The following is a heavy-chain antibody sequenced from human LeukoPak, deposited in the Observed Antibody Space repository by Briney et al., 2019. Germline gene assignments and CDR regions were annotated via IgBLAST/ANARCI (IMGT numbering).Heavy chain of an antibody. D-gene: IGHD6-13*01. CDR2: INHSGST. CDR3: ARLESAAAGNRWFDP. CDR1: GGSFSGYY. V-gene: IGHV4-34*01. Sequence: PSETLSLTCAVYGGSFSGYYWSWIRQPPGKGLEWIGEINHSGSTNYNPSLKSRVTISVDTSKNQFSLKLSSVTAADTAVCYCARLESAAAGNRWFDPWGQGILVTVPS. J-gene: IGHJ5*02.